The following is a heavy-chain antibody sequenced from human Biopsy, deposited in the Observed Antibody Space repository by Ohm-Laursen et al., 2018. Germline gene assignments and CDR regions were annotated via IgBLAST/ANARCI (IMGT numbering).Heavy chain of an antibody. Sequence: TLSLTCTVSGGSLSSYYWSWIRQPPGKGLEWIGHIYYSVMTNYNPSLQSRVSISVDTSRNQVSLTLSSVPAADTAVYYCARDSGILNYGNFKYYHYYGMDVWGQGTKVTVSS. V-gene: IGHV4-59*01. J-gene: IGHJ6*02. CDR1: GGSLSSYY. CDR3: ARDSGILNYGNFKYYHYYGMDV. CDR2: IYYSVMT. D-gene: IGHD4-11*01.